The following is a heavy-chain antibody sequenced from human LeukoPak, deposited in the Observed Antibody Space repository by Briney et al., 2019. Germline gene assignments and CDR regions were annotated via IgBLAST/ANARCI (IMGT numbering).Heavy chain of an antibody. CDR1: GFTFSNYS. CDR2: ISSSSSYI. J-gene: IGHJ5*02. Sequence: GGSLRLPCAASGFTFSNYSMNWVRQAPGKGLEWVSSISSSSSYIYYADSVKGRFTISRDNAKNSLYLQMNSLRAEDTAVYYCARDNCSSTSCYGGNWFDPWGQGTLVTVSS. CDR3: ARDNCSSTSCYGGNWFDP. D-gene: IGHD2-2*01. V-gene: IGHV3-21*01.